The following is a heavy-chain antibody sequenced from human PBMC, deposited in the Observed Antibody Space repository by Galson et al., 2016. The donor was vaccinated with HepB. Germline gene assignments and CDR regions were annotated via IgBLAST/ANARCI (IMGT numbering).Heavy chain of an antibody. CDR3: ANLGSGSFRWYFYGMEV. CDR1: NFTFSDYP. CDR2: ISGKGDST. Sequence: SLRLSCAASNFTFSDYPMTWIRQAPGKGLEWISGISGKGDSTYYADSVKGRFTVSRDNSKNTLHLHMNSLRVDDTAVYYCANLGSGSFRWYFYGMEVWGKGTTVTVPS. J-gene: IGHJ6*04. V-gene: IGHV3-23*01. D-gene: IGHD3-10*01.